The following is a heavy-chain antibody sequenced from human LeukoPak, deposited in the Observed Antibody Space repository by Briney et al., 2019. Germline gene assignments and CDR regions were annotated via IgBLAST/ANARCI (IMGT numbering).Heavy chain of an antibody. V-gene: IGHV3-74*01. CDR1: GFTFGTYW. CDR3: ARDRSGWYPPTNYFDY. J-gene: IGHJ4*02. CDR2: INSDGGTT. D-gene: IGHD6-19*01. Sequence: GGSLRLSCGASGFTFGTYWMHWVRQAPGKGLVWVSGINSDGGTTTYADSVKGRFTISRDNTKNSLYLQMNRLRAEDTAVYYCARDRSGWYPPTNYFDYWGQGTLVTVSS.